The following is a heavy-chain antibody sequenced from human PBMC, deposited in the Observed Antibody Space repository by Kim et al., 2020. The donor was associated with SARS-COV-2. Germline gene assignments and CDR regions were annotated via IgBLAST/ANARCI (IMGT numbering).Heavy chain of an antibody. CDR2: IYPGDSDT. CDR3: ARGYYGSGSYYNVPPFFDY. D-gene: IGHD3-10*01. Sequence: GESLKISCKGSGYSFTSYWIGWVRQMPGKGLEWMGIIYPGDSDTRYSPSFQGQVTISADKSISTAYLQWSSLKASDTAMYYCARGYYGSGSYYNVPPFFDYWGQGTLVTVSS. V-gene: IGHV5-51*01. CDR1: GYSFTSYW. J-gene: IGHJ4*02.